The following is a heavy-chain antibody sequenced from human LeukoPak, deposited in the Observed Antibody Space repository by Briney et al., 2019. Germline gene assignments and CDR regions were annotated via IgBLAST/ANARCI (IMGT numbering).Heavy chain of an antibody. CDR1: GFTFSSYW. Sequence: PGGSLRLSCAASGFTFSSYWMHWVRQAPGKGLVWVSRINSDGSSTSYADSVKGRFTISRDNAKNTLYLQMNSLRAEDTAVYYCARDSLLWFGELLQDYYYYMDVWGKGTTDTVSS. CDR3: ARDSLLWFGELLQDYYYYMDV. J-gene: IGHJ6*03. CDR2: INSDGSST. D-gene: IGHD3-10*01. V-gene: IGHV3-74*01.